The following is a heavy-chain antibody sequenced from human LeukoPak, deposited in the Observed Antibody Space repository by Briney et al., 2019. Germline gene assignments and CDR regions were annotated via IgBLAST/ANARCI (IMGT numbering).Heavy chain of an antibody. Sequence: GGSLSLSCAASGFTFSSYSMNWVRQAPGKGLEWVSSISSSSSYIYYADSVKGRFTISRDNAKNSLYLQMNSLRAEDTAVYYCASSSSWLRFDYWGQGTLVTVSS. CDR3: ASSSSWLRFDY. V-gene: IGHV3-21*01. J-gene: IGHJ4*02. CDR1: GFTFSSYS. D-gene: IGHD6-13*01. CDR2: ISSSSSYI.